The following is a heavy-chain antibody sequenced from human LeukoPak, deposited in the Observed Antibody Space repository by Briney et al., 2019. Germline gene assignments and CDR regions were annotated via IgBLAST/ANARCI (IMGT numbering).Heavy chain of an antibody. V-gene: IGHV4-59*08. Sequence: SETLSLTCTVSGGSISSYYWSWIRQPPGKGLEWIGYIYYSGSTNYNPSLKSRVTISVDTSKNQFSLKLSSVTAADTAVYYCARRTNYYDSSGYYSSFDYWGQGTLVTVSS. CDR1: GGSISSYY. D-gene: IGHD3-22*01. CDR2: IYYSGST. CDR3: ARRTNYYDSSGYYSSFDY. J-gene: IGHJ4*02.